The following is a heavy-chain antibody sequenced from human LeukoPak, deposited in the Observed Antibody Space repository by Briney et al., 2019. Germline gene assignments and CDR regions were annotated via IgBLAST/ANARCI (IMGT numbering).Heavy chain of an antibody. CDR2: ISAYNGNT. CDR1: GYTFTSYG. CDR3: ARDNSVGDNAWWFDP. J-gene: IGHJ5*02. Sequence: ASVEVSCKASGYTFTSYGISWARQAPGQGLEWMGWISAYNGNTNYAQKFQGRVTMTRDMSTSTDYMELSSLRSEDTAIYYCARDNSVGDNAWWFDPWGQGTLVTVSS. V-gene: IGHV1-18*01. D-gene: IGHD1-26*01.